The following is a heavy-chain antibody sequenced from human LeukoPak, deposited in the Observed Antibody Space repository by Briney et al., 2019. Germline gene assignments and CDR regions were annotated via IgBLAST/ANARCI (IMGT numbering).Heavy chain of an antibody. J-gene: IGHJ4*02. CDR1: GFTFSSYS. CDR3: ATDSGSYFYFDY. D-gene: IGHD1-26*01. CDR2: ISSSSSTI. V-gene: IGHV3-48*01. Sequence: GGSLRLSCAASGFTFSSYSMNWVRQAPGKGLEWVSYISSSSSTIYYADSVKGRFTIPRDNAKTSLYLQMNTLRAEDTAVYYCATDSGSYFYFDYWGQRTLVTVSS.